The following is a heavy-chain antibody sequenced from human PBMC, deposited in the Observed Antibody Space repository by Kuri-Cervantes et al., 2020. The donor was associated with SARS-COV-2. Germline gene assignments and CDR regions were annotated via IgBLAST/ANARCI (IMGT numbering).Heavy chain of an antibody. J-gene: IGHJ4*02. CDR3: ASGEIAASGTIYYFDY. CDR2: ISSSSSYI. CDR1: GFTFSSYS. Sequence: GGSLRLSCAASGFTFSSYSMNWVRQAPGKGLEWVPSISSSSSYIYYADSVKGRFTISRDNAKNSLYLQMNSLRAEDTAVYYCASGEIAASGTIYYFDYWGQGTLVTVSS. V-gene: IGHV3-21*01. D-gene: IGHD1-7*01.